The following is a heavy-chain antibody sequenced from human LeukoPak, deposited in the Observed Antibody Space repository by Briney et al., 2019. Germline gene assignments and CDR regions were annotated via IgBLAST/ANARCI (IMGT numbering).Heavy chain of an antibody. CDR1: GFTVSSNH. Sequence: GGSLRLSCVASGFTVSSNHMNWVRQAPGKGLEWVSIIYSGGTTYYADSVKGRFTISRVNSKNTLYLQMNSLRAEDTAVYYCARDSSSHYYFDYWGQGTLVTVSS. CDR3: ARDSSSHYYFDY. V-gene: IGHV3-53*01. J-gene: IGHJ4*02. D-gene: IGHD2-2*01. CDR2: IYSGGTT.